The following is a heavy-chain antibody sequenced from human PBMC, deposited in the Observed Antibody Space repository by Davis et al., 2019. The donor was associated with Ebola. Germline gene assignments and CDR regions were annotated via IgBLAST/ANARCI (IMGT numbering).Heavy chain of an antibody. CDR2: INTDGSTT. V-gene: IGHV3-74*01. J-gene: IGHJ4*02. Sequence: PGGSLRLSCAASGFTFSSYWMHWVRQVPGKGLVWVSKINTDGSTTSYADSVKGRFTISRDNAKNTLYLQMNSLTAEDTAVYYCVRTTYGAPEYWGQGTLVTVSS. CDR1: GFTFSSYW. D-gene: IGHD4-17*01. CDR3: VRTTYGAPEY.